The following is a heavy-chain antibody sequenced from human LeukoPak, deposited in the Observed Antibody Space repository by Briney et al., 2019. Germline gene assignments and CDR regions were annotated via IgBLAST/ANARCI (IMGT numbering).Heavy chain of an antibody. V-gene: IGHV4-4*08. J-gene: IGHJ3*02. CDR2: IYSNEAT. CDR1: GDSIDSYH. Sequence: KPSETLSLTCTVSGDSIDSYHWSWIRQPPGKGLEWIGYIYSNEATEYKPSLKSRVTISADTSKNQFSLKLTSVSAADTAIYYCARRNDFHIWGQGTMVTVSS. CDR3: ARRNDFHI.